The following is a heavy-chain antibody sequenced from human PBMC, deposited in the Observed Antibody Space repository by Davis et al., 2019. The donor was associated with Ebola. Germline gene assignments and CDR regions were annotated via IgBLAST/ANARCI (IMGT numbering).Heavy chain of an antibody. J-gene: IGHJ5*02. D-gene: IGHD2-2*01. V-gene: IGHV1-46*01. Sequence: AASVKVSCKASGYTFTSYYMHWVRQAPGQGLEWMGIINPSGGSTSYAQKFQGRVTMTRDTSTSTVYMELSSLRSEDTAVYYCARDSCISTSCTNWFDPWGQGTLVTVSS. CDR1: GYTFTSYY. CDR3: ARDSCISTSCTNWFDP. CDR2: INPSGGST.